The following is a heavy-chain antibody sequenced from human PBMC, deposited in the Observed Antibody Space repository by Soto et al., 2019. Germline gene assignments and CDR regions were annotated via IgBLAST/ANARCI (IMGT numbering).Heavy chain of an antibody. CDR2: ISYDGGNK. V-gene: IGHV3-30-3*01. CDR1: GFTFNSYA. D-gene: IGHD6-19*01. CDR3: ARDPGSGWPPFDY. Sequence: QVPLVESGGGVVQPGRSLRLSCAASGFTFNSYAMHWVRQAPGKGLEWVAVISYDGGNKYYADSVKGRFTISRDNSKNTLYLQMNSLRAEDTAVYYCARDPGSGWPPFDYWGQGTLVTVSS. J-gene: IGHJ4*02.